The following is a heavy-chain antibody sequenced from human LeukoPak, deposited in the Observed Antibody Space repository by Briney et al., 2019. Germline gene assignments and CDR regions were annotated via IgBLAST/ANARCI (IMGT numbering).Heavy chain of an antibody. CDR2: ISSGSGTII. CDR3: AREGMLPEGDDYDI. CDR1: GFSFRSYE. J-gene: IGHJ3*02. D-gene: IGHD2-8*01. Sequence: GGSLRLSYAASGFSFRSYELNWVRQAPGKGLEWVSYISSGSGTIIYYADSVKGRLTISRDNAKNSLYLQMNSLRAEDTAIYYCAREGMLPEGDDYDIWGQGTMVTVSS. V-gene: IGHV3-48*03.